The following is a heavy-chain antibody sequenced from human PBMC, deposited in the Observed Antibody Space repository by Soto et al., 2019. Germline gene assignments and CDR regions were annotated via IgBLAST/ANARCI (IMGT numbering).Heavy chain of an antibody. CDR2: INPNSGGT. CDR1: GYTFTGYY. V-gene: IGHV1-2*04. J-gene: IGHJ2*01. D-gene: IGHD4-17*01. CDR3: ARGGVTTTDRYFDL. Sequence: QVQLVQSGAEVKKPGASVKVSCKASGYTFTGYYMHWVRQAPGQGLEWMGWINPNSGGTNYAQKLQGWVTMTRDTSISSAYMELSRLRSDDTAVYYCARGGVTTTDRYFDLWGRGTLVTVSS.